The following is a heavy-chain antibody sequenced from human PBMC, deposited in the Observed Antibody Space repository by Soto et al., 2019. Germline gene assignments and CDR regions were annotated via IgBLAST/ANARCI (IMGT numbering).Heavy chain of an antibody. CDR2: ISWNSGSI. CDR3: AKAGGYSYAQRFDF. V-gene: IGHV3-9*01. CDR1: GFTFDDYA. J-gene: IGHJ4*03. Sequence: GGSLRLSCAASGFTFDDYAMHWVRQAPGKGLEWVSGISWNSGSIGYADSVKGRFTISRDNAKNSLYLQMNSLRAEDTAFYYCAKAGGYSYAQRFDFWGQGTLVTVSS. D-gene: IGHD5-18*01.